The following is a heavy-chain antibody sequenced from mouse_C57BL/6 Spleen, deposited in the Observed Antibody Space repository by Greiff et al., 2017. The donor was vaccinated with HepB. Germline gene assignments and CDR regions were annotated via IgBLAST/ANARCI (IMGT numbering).Heavy chain of an antibody. CDR2: INPNNGGT. CDR3: ARSEIRFLAWFAY. CDR1: GYTFTDYN. Sequence: EVQLQQSGPELVKPGASVKMSCKASGYTFTDYNMHWVKQSHGKSLEWIGYINPNNGGTSYNQKFKGKATLTVNKSSSTAYMELRSLTSEDSAVYYCARSEIRFLAWFAYWGQGTLVTVSA. J-gene: IGHJ3*01. V-gene: IGHV1-22*01.